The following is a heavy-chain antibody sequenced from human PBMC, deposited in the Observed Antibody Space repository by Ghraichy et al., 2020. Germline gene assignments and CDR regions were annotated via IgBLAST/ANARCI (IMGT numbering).Heavy chain of an antibody. CDR3: GRDHDILRGLGLTEAY. Sequence: ASVKVSCKTSGYTFTGHYMHWVRQAPGQGLEWMGWINPNNGGTNYAQKFQGRVTMTRDTSISTAYMELSSLTSDNTVVYYCGRDHDILRGLGLTEAYWGQGTLVTVSS. J-gene: IGHJ4*02. CDR2: INPNNGGT. CDR1: GYTFTGHY. V-gene: IGHV1-2*02. D-gene: IGHD3-9*01.